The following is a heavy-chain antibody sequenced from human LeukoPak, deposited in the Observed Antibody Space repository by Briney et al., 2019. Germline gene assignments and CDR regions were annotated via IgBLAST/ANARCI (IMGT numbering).Heavy chain of an antibody. J-gene: IGHJ4*02. CDR2: MSINGGNE. CDR1: GFTFSDYA. D-gene: IGHD4-11*01. Sequence: GGSLRLSCAVSGFTFSDYAVHWVRQAPGKGLEWVAVMSINGGNEYYADSVKGRFTISRDNSKNTVYLQMSSLRAEDTAVYYCASPAGAVTTTAPFDYWGQGTLVTVSS. V-gene: IGHV3-30-3*01. CDR3: ASPAGAVTTTAPFDY.